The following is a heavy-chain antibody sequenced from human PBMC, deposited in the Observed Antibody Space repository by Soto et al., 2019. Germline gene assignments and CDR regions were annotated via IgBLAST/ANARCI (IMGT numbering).Heavy chain of an antibody. Sequence: VASVKVSCKASGYTFTSYAMHWVRQAPGQRLEWMGWINAGNGNTKYSQKFQGRVTVTKDTSASTAYMELSSLRSEDTAVYYCARDLGGWPDYWGQGTLVTVSS. CDR1: GYTFTSYA. CDR3: ARDLGGWPDY. V-gene: IGHV1-3*01. D-gene: IGHD2-15*01. J-gene: IGHJ4*02. CDR2: INAGNGNT.